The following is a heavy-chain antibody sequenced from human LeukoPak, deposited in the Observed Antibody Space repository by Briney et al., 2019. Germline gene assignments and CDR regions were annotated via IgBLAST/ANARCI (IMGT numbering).Heavy chain of an antibody. J-gene: IGHJ4*02. CDR1: GITVSTNY. CDR3: ARGDFDY. CDR2: AFSDGRT. V-gene: IGHV3-53*01. Sequence: GGSLRLSCAASGITVSTNYMSWVHQAPGKGLEWVSIAFSDGRTFYADSVKGRFTISRDSSKNTVFLQMNSLRAEDTAVYYCARGDFDYWGQGTLVTVSS.